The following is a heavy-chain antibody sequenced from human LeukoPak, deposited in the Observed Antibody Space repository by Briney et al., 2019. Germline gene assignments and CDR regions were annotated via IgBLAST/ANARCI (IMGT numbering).Heavy chain of an antibody. V-gene: IGHV3-21*04. J-gene: IGHJ5*02. CDR2: INSYSSDI. CDR3: ARVTGYSVGPGSYP. CDR1: GFTFSSYS. Sequence: GGSLRLSCATSGFTFSSYSMTWVRQAPGKGLDWVSSINSYSSDIYYADSVKGRFTISRDNAKNSLYLQMNSLRAEDTALYYCARVTGYSVGPGSYPWGQGTLVTVSS. D-gene: IGHD3-9*01.